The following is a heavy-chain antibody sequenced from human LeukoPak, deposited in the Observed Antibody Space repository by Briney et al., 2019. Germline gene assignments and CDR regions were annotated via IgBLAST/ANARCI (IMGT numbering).Heavy chain of an antibody. CDR3: AKDLRLYYYDSSGYSPLFDY. V-gene: IGHV3-23*01. Sequence: GGSLRLSCAASGFTFSSYEMNWVRQAPGKGLEWVSAISGSGGSTYYADSVKGRFTISRDNSKNTLYLQMNSLRAEDTAVYYCAKDLRLYYYDSSGYSPLFDYWGQGTLVTVSS. CDR1: GFTFSSYE. CDR2: ISGSGGST. J-gene: IGHJ4*02. D-gene: IGHD3-22*01.